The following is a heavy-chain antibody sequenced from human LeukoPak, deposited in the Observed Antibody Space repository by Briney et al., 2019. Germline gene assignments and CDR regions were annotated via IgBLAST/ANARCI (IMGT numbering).Heavy chain of an antibody. CDR3: ARDMGSPPLYYFDY. CDR2: INPNSGGT. Sequence: ASVKVSCKASGYTFTGYYMHWVRQAPGQGLEWMGWINPNSGGTNYAQKFQGRVTMTRDTSISTAYMELSRLRFDDTAVYYCARDMGSPPLYYFDYWGQGTLVTVSS. CDR1: GYTFTGYY. J-gene: IGHJ4*02. V-gene: IGHV1-2*02. D-gene: IGHD1-26*01.